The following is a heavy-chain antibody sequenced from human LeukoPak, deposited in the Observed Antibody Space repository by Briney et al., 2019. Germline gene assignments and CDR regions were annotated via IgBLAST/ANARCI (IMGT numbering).Heavy chain of an antibody. Sequence: PSETLSLTCTVSGGSISSYYWSWIRQPAGKGLEWIGRIYTSGSTNYNPSLKSRVTMSVDTSKNQFSLKLTSVTAADTAVYYCARGGTYSSSWYPGAFDIWGQGTMVTVSS. V-gene: IGHV4-4*07. J-gene: IGHJ3*02. CDR2: IYTSGST. CDR1: GGSISSYY. D-gene: IGHD6-13*01. CDR3: ARGGTYSSSWYPGAFDI.